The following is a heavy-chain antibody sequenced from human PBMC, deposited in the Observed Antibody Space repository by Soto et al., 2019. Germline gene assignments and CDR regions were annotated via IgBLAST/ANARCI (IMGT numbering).Heavy chain of an antibody. Sequence: QLQLQESGPGLVKPSETLSLTCYVSGGYISNSRYYWGWIRQPPGKGLEWIGTFDSSSNTYSNPSLKGRVTLSVDTHKNQFSLNPTSVNAADTAVYYCATVRRGAWYFDLWGRGTLVTVSS. CDR1: GGYISNSRYY. CDR2: FDSSSNT. CDR3: ATVRRGAWYFDL. V-gene: IGHV4-39*01. J-gene: IGHJ2*01. D-gene: IGHD3-10*02.